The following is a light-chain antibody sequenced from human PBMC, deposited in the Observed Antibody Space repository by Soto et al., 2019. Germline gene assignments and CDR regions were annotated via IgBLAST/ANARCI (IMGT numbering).Light chain of an antibody. J-gene: IGKJ4*01. CDR1: QSVGRS. V-gene: IGKV3-15*01. CDR3: QQYDNWPSVT. CDR2: GAS. Sequence: VMTQSPATLSVSPGERATLSCRASQSVGRSLAWYQQRPGQAPRLLIYGASARATGIPATFSGSGSGTEFTLTISSLQSEDFATYYCQQYDNWPSVTFGGGTKVDIK.